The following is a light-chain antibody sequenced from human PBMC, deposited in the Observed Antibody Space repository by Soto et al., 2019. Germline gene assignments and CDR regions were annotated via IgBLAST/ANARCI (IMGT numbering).Light chain of an antibody. V-gene: IGKV1-5*01. CDR3: QQFHSYPLT. J-gene: IGKJ4*01. Sequence: IHMTQSPSSLSSSLGDRVTITFRASQSISSWLAWYQQKPGKAPKLLIYTASTLQTGVPSRFSGSGSETDFTLTISSLQPEDFATYYCQQFHSYPLTFGGGTKVDI. CDR2: TAS. CDR1: QSISSW.